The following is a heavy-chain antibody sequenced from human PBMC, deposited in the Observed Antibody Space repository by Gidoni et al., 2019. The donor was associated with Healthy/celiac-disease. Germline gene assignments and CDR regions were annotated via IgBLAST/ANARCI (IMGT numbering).Heavy chain of an antibody. J-gene: IGHJ3*02. V-gene: IGHV3-30*18. Sequence: QVQLVESGGGVVQPGRSLRLSCAASGYTFSRYGMHWGRQAPGKGMEWVAVISYDGRKKYYADSVKGRFTIARDNSKNTLYLQMNRLRAEDTAVYYCAKDLWRVAVAGTFDAFDIWGQGTMVTVSS. CDR2: ISYDGRKK. D-gene: IGHD6-19*01. CDR3: AKDLWRVAVAGTFDAFDI. CDR1: GYTFSRYG.